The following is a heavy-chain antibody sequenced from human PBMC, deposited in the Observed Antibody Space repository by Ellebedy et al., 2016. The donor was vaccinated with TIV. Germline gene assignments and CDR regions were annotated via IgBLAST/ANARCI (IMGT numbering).Heavy chain of an antibody. CDR2: INHSGST. CDR3: ARVTYDG. D-gene: IGHD3-16*01. CDR1: GGSFSGYY. Sequence: SETLSLXXAVYGGSFSGYYWSWIRQPPGKGLEWIGEINHSGSTNYNPSLKSRVTISVDTSKNQFSLKLSSVTAADTAVYYCARVTYDGWGQGTLVTVSS. V-gene: IGHV4-34*01. J-gene: IGHJ4*02.